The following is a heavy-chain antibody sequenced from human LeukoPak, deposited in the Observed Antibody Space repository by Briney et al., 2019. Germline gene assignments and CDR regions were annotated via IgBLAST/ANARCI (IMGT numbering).Heavy chain of an antibody. CDR3: ARDKQHSYGRYFDH. D-gene: IGHD5-18*01. V-gene: IGHV4-59*01. Sequence: SETLSLTCSVSGGSISTYHWNWNRKPPGKGLEWIGYMQSTGISKYSPSLKSRVAIFVDTSKNQVVLNLSSVTAADTAVYYCARDKQHSYGRYFDHWGQGMLVTVSS. CDR1: GGSISTYH. CDR2: MQSTGIS. J-gene: IGHJ4*02.